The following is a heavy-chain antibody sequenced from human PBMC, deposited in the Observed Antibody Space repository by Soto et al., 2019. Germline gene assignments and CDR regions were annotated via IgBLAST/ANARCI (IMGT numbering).Heavy chain of an antibody. CDR2: IIPMFGTS. Sequence: QVQLVQSGAEVKKPGSSVKVSCKASGGTFSGYAISWVRQAPGQGLEWMGEIIPMFGTSNYAQKFQGRVTITADESTSTAYMEPSSLRSEDTAVYYWARVSCISTSCYKEYYFDLWGQETLVTVSS. D-gene: IGHD2-2*02. V-gene: IGHV1-69*01. CDR3: ARVSCISTSCYKEYYFDL. J-gene: IGHJ4*02. CDR1: GGTFSGYA.